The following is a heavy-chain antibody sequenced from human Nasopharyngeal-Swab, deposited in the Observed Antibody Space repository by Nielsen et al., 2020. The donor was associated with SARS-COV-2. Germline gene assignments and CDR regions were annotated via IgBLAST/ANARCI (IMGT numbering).Heavy chain of an antibody. CDR1: GFTFNRYW. V-gene: IGHV3-74*01. Sequence: GESLKISCAASGFTFNRYWLHWVRQVPGKGLQWVSRINSDGSDTRYAESVKGRFTASRDTAKSTLYLQLNSVQVEDTGVYFCAREWVRPYYFDYWGQGVQVTVSS. J-gene: IGHJ4*02. CDR2: INSDGSDT. D-gene: IGHD3-10*01. CDR3: AREWVRPYYFDY.